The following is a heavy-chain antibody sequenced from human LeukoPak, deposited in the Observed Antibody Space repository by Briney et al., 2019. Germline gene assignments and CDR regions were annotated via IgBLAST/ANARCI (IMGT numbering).Heavy chain of an antibody. CDR3: ARSRGKKNVDTAMAPLDAFDI. CDR2: IYHSGST. CDR1: GGSISSGGYY. Sequence: SQTLSLTCTVSGGSISSGGYYWSWIRQPPGKGLEWIGYIYHSGSTYYNPSLKSRVTISVDRSKNQFSLKLSSVAAADTAVYYCARSRGKKNVDTAMAPLDAFDIWGQGTMVTVSS. J-gene: IGHJ3*02. D-gene: IGHD5-18*01. V-gene: IGHV4-30-2*01.